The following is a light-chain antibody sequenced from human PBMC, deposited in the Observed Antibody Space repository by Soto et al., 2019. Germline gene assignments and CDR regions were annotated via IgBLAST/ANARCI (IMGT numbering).Light chain of an antibody. CDR1: SGYSLYK. CDR3: GADHGSGSNFVWV. V-gene: IGLV9-49*01. Sequence: QSVLTQPPSASASLGASVTLTCTLSSGYSLYKVDWYQQRPGKGPRFVMRVGAGGIVGSKGDGIPDRFSVLGSGLNRYLTIKNIQEEDESDYHCGADHGSGSNFVWVFGGGTKVTVL. CDR2: VGAGGIVG. J-gene: IGLJ3*02.